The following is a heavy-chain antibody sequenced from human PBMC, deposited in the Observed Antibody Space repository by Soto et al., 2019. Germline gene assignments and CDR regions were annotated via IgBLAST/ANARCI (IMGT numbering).Heavy chain of an antibody. V-gene: IGHV4-39*02. CDR3: AREVVVVAAHYNWFDP. D-gene: IGHD2-15*01. Sequence: PYETLSRTCSLARGSLSSSSYYWGWIRQPPGKGLESIGCIYYSGSTYYNPSLKSRVTISVDTSKNQFSLKLSSVTAADTAVYYCAREVVVVAAHYNWFDPWGQGTLVTVSS. CDR2: IYYSGST. CDR1: RGSLSSSSYY. J-gene: IGHJ5*02.